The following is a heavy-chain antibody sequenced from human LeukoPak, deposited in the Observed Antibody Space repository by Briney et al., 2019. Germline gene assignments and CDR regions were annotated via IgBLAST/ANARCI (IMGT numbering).Heavy chain of an antibody. Sequence: GGSLRLSCAASGFTFSSYSMNWVRQAPGKGLEWVSYISSSSSTIYYADSVKGRFTISRDNAKNSLYLQMNSLRAEDTAVYYCARDLAATTVTSRDYWGQGTLVTVSS. CDR3: ARDLAATTVTSRDY. D-gene: IGHD4-17*01. CDR2: ISSSSSTI. CDR1: GFTFSSYS. J-gene: IGHJ4*02. V-gene: IGHV3-48*01.